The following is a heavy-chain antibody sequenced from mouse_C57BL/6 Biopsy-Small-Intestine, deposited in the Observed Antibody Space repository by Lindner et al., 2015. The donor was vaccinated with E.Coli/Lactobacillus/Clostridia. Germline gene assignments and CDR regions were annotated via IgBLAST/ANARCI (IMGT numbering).Heavy chain of an antibody. V-gene: IGHV5-17*01. CDR2: ISGVSSTI. CDR1: GFTFSDSG. J-gene: IGHJ4*01. CDR3: ARGDVGLHYGVDY. Sequence: VQLQESGGGLVKPGGSRKLSCAASGFTFSDSGMHWVRQAPEKGLEWVAYISGVSSTIHYADTVKGRFTISRDKAKNTLFLQMTSLRSEDTGMYYCARGDVGLHYGVDYWGQGTSVTVSS.